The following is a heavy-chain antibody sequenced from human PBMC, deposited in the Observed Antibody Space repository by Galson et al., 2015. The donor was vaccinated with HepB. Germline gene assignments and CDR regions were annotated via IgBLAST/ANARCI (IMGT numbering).Heavy chain of an antibody. CDR3: ARGGWYGEYYFDS. CDR1: GFTFSSYN. Sequence: SLRLSCAASGFTFSSYNMNWVRQAPGKGLEWVSSISSGATYKYYSDSMRGRFTISRDNAKNSLSLQMNSLRAEDTAVYYCARGGWYGEYYFDSWGQGTLVTVSP. V-gene: IGHV3-21*01. D-gene: IGHD6-19*01. CDR2: ISSGATYK. J-gene: IGHJ4*02.